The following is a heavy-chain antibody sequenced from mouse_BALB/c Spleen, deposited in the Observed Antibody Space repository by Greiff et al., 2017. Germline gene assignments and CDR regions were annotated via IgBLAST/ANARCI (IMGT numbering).Heavy chain of an antibody. D-gene: IGHD2-2*01. V-gene: IGHV3-2*02. J-gene: IGHJ3*01. CDR1: GYSITSDYA. Sequence: EVKLQESGPGLVKPSQSLSLTCTVTGYSITSDYAWNWIRQFPGNKLEWMGYISYSGSTSYNPSLKSRISITRDTSKNQFFLQLNSVTTEDTATYYCARSGWGYDEGFAYWGQGTLVTVSA. CDR3: ARSGWGYDEGFAY. CDR2: ISYSGST.